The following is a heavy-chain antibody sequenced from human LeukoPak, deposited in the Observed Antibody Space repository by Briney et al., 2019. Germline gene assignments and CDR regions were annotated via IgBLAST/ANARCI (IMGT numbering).Heavy chain of an antibody. V-gene: IGHV3-23*01. CDR2: VTSSGDDT. Sequence: GGSLRLSCAASGFNFNTYAMSWVRQAPGKGLEWVSSVTSSGDDTFYADSVQGRFTISRDNSRDALYLHMNNLRVEETALYYCVSDWGLDYWGQGTLITVSS. CDR3: VSDWGLDY. CDR1: GFNFNTYA. J-gene: IGHJ4*02. D-gene: IGHD3-16*01.